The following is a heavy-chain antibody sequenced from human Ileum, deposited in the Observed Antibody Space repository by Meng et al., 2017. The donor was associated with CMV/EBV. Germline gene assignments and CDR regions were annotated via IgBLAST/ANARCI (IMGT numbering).Heavy chain of an antibody. D-gene: IGHD1-26*01. J-gene: IGHJ6*02. CDR1: GFNFSSYG. V-gene: IGHV3-30*02. Sequence: GESLKISCAASGFNFSSYGMHWVRQAPGKGLEWVAFIRYDGSNKYYADSVKGRFTISRDNSKNTLYLQMNSLRAENTAVYYCAKASRGSYYYYGMDVWGQGTTVTVSS. CDR3: AKASRGSYYYYGMDV. CDR2: IRYDGSNK.